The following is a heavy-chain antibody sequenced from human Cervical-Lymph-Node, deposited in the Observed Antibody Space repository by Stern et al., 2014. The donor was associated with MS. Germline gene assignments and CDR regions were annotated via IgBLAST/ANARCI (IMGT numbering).Heavy chain of an antibody. J-gene: IGHJ6*02. CDR1: GGSISSSSYY. V-gene: IGHV4-39*02. Sequence: QVQLQESGPGLVKPSETLSLTCTVSGGSISSSSYYWGWIRQPPGKGLEWIGSIYYSGSTYYNPSLKSRVTISVDQSKHHFSLQRSSVTAADTAVYYCARGRYYYGMDVWGQGTTVTVSS. CDR2: IYYSGST. CDR3: ARGRYYYGMDV.